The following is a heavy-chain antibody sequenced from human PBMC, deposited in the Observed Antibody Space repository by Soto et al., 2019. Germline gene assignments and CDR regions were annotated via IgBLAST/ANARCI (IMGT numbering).Heavy chain of an antibody. CDR3: ARDRLRAVTTASYYGMDV. J-gene: IGHJ6*02. V-gene: IGHV4-59*01. Sequence: SETLSLTCTVSGGSISTYYWRCIRQPPGKGLEWIGYIYYSGSTNYNPSLTSRVTIPVDTSKNQFSLKLSSVTAADTAVYYCARDRLRAVTTASYYGMDVWGQGTTVTVSS. D-gene: IGHD4-17*01. CDR1: GGSISTYY. CDR2: IYYSGST.